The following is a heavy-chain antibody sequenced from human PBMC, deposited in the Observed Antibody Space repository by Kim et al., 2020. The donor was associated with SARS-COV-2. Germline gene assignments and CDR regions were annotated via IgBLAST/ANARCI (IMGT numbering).Heavy chain of an antibody. D-gene: IGHD2-15*01. Sequence: SVKVSCKPSGGTFSSYAISWVRQAPGQGLEWMGRIIPILGIANYAQKFQGRVTITADKSTSTAYMELSSLRSEDTAVYYCARDLPALLRSGLDYWGQGTLVTVSS. V-gene: IGHV1-69*04. CDR3: ARDLPALLRSGLDY. J-gene: IGHJ4*02. CDR2: IIPILGIA. CDR1: GGTFSSYA.